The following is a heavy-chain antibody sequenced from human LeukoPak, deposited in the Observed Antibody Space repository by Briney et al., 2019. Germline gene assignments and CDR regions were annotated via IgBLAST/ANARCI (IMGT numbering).Heavy chain of an antibody. D-gene: IGHD6-13*01. CDR3: ASPPAGYSSSWYGN. CDR1: GGSISSGSYY. Sequence: SETLSLTCTVSGGSISSGSYYWSWIRQPAGKGLEWIGRIYTSGSTNYNPSLKSRVTISVDTSKNQFSLKLSSVTAADTAVYLYASPPAGYSSSWYGNWGQGTLVTVSP. V-gene: IGHV4-61*02. CDR2: IYTSGST. J-gene: IGHJ4*01.